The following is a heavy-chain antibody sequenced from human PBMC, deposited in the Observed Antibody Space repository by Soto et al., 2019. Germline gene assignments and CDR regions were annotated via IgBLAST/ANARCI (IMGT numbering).Heavy chain of an antibody. Sequence: QVQLQESGPGLVKPSGTLSLTCAVSGGSISSSNWWSWVRQPPGKGLEWIGEIFHNGNTYSNPSLTGRVTMSVDKSKNQFSLNLNSVTAADTAVYYCASRSYDMAIWGQGTTVTVSS. V-gene: IGHV4-4*02. J-gene: IGHJ6*02. D-gene: IGHD3-16*02. CDR2: IFHNGNT. CDR1: GGSISSSNW. CDR3: ASRSYDMAI.